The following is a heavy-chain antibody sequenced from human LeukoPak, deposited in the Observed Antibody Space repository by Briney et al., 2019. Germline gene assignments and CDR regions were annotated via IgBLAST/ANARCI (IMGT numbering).Heavy chain of an antibody. Sequence: GGSLRLSCAASGFTFNGYIMNWVRQAPGKGLEWVSSIRGSGDSTYYADSVKGRFTISRDNSKNTLYLQISSLRAEDTAIYYCAKDGISGWYGNHFDFWGQGTLVTGSS. CDR1: GFTFNGYI. CDR3: AKDGISGWYGNHFDF. D-gene: IGHD6-19*01. V-gene: IGHV3-23*01. J-gene: IGHJ4*02. CDR2: IRGSGDST.